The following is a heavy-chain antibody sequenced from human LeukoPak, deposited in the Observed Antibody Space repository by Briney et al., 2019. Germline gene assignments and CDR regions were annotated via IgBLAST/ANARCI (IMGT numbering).Heavy chain of an antibody. J-gene: IGHJ4*02. CDR1: GGSFSGYY. V-gene: IGHV4-34*01. Sequence: PSETLSLTRAVYGGSFSGYYWSWIRQPPGKGLEWIGEINHSGSTNYNPSLKSRVTISVDTSKNQFSLKLSSVTAADTAVYYCARARWWLRYFDYWGQGTLVTVSS. CDR2: INHSGST. CDR3: ARARWWLRYFDY. D-gene: IGHD5-12*01.